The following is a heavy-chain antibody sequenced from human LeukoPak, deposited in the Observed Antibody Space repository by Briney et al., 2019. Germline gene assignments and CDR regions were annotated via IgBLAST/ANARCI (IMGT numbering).Heavy chain of an antibody. V-gene: IGHV1-18*01. Sequence: WVXXXPXQXLEWMGWISAYNGNTNYAQKLQGRVTMTTDTSTSTAYMELRSLRSDDTAVYYCATLYDAFDIWGQGTMVTVSS. J-gene: IGHJ3*02. CDR3: ATLYDAFDI. CDR2: ISAYNGNT.